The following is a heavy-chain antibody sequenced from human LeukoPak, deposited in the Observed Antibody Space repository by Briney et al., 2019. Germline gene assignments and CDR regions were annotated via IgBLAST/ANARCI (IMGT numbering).Heavy chain of an antibody. J-gene: IGHJ4*02. CDR1: GGTLSTYA. Sequence: SVKVSCKASGGTLSTYAMIWVRQAPGQGLEWMGRIIPIFGTANYAQKFQGRVTITTDESTSTAYMELSSLRSEDTAVYYCAREKKYYYDSSGYFDDYWGQGTLVTVSS. CDR2: IIPIFGTA. D-gene: IGHD3-22*01. V-gene: IGHV1-69*05. CDR3: AREKKYYYDSSGYFDDY.